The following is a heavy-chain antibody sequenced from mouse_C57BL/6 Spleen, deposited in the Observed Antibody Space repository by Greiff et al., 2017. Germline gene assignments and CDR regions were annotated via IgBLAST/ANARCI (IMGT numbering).Heavy chain of an antibody. CDR3: AKREYRVTTTACDY. Sequence: VQLQQSGADLVRPGASVKLSCTASGYTFTSYGMRWVKQRTGKGLEWIGKICPSSGSPYYPEKFKGQATLTADKTSSTAYMELRSLTSEDSAVYFCAKREYRVTTTACDYWGQGTTVTISS. CDR2: ICPSSGSP. J-gene: IGHJ2*01. V-gene: IGHV1-81*01. D-gene: IGHD2-2*01. CDR1: GYTFTSYG.